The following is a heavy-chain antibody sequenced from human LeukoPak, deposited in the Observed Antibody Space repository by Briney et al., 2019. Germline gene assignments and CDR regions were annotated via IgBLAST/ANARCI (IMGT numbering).Heavy chain of an antibody. Sequence: PGGSLRLSCAASGFTFSSYAMSWVRQAPGKGLEWVSAIGGSGSSTYYADSVKGRFTISRDNSKNTLYLQMNSLRAEDTAVYYCAKGGYSYGYYYYYMDVWGKGTTVTVSS. CDR1: GFTFSSYA. CDR3: AKGGYSYGYYYYYMDV. V-gene: IGHV3-23*01. D-gene: IGHD5-18*01. CDR2: IGGSGSST. J-gene: IGHJ6*03.